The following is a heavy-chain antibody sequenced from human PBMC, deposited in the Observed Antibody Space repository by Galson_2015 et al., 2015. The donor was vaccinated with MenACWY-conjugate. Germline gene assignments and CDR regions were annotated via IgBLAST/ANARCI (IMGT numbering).Heavy chain of an antibody. CDR3: ATYCSSPSCYANGAY. Sequence: AASGFTFSSYWMHWVRQSPGKGLVWVSRINSDGSSANYADSVKGRFTISRDNAKNTLYLQMNSLRAEDTAVYYCATYCSSPSCYANGAYWGQGTLVTVSS. CDR2: INSDGSSA. V-gene: IGHV3-74*01. D-gene: IGHD2-2*01. J-gene: IGHJ4*02. CDR1: GFTFSSYW.